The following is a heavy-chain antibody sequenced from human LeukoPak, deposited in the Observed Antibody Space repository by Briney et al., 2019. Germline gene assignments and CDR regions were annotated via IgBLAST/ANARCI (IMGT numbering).Heavy chain of an antibody. D-gene: IGHD3/OR15-3a*01. CDR2: INPSGTSK. CDR3: TGFSRYYYYGLHV. V-gene: IGHV3-11*01. J-gene: IGHJ6*02. Sequence: GGSLRVSCAASGFTLSDHYMSWIRLAPGRGLEWLSYINPSGTSKVYADSVKGRLTISRDNAKNTVYLQMNSLRAEDTAVYFCTGFSRYYYYGLHVWGLGTTVIVSS. CDR1: GFTLSDHY.